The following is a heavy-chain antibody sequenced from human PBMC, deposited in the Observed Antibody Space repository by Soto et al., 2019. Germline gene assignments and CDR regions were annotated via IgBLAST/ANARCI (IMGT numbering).Heavy chain of an antibody. CDR3: ARVDSDYYYYGMDV. CDR2: MNPNSGNT. D-gene: IGHD4-4*01. J-gene: IGHJ6*02. Sequence: GASVKVSCKASGYTFNIYDINWVRQATGQGLEWMGWMNPNSGNTGYAQKFQGRVTMTRNTSVSTAYMELSSLRSEDTAVHYCARVDSDYYYYGMDVWGQGTTVTVSS. V-gene: IGHV1-8*01. CDR1: GYTFNIYD.